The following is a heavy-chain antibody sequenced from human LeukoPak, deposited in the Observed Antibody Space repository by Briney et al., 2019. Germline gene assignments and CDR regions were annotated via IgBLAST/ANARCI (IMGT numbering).Heavy chain of an antibody. J-gene: IGHJ4*02. Sequence: GGSLRLSCAASGFTFSSYSMNWVRQAPGKGLEWVSSISSSSSYIYYADSVKGRLTISRDNAKNSLYLQMNSLRAEDTAVYYCARLMTTVSAEFDYWGQGTLVTVSS. V-gene: IGHV3-21*01. CDR1: GFTFSSYS. CDR2: ISSSSSYI. CDR3: ARLMTTVSAEFDY. D-gene: IGHD4-11*01.